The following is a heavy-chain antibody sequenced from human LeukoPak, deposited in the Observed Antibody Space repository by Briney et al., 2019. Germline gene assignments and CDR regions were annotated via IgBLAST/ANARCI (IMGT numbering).Heavy chain of an antibody. V-gene: IGHV4-59*01. Sequence: SETLSLTCTVSGGSISSYYWSWIRQPPGKGLEWIGHIYYSGSTNYNPSLKSRVTISVDTSKSQFSLKLTSVTAADTAVYYCARDLKYYDYVWGSYRYEQEDGMDVWGQGTTVTVSS. CDR3: ARDLKYYDYVWGSYRYEQEDGMDV. J-gene: IGHJ6*02. CDR2: IYYSGST. D-gene: IGHD3-16*02. CDR1: GGSISSYY.